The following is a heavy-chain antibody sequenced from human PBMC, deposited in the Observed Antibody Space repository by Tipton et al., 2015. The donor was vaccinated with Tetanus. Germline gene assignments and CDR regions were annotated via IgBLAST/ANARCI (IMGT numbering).Heavy chain of an antibody. V-gene: IGHV3-30*03. J-gene: IGHJ5*02. CDR1: GFTFYSYG. CDR2: ISYDGRNK. D-gene: IGHD3-9*01. Sequence: SLRLSCAASGFTFYSYGMHWVRQAPGKGLEWVAVISYDGRNKYYAHSVKGRFTISRDNSKNTLYLQMNSLRAEDTAVYYCARDRFGDNYDIPSNWFDPWGQGTLVTVSS. CDR3: ARDRFGDNYDIPSNWFDP.